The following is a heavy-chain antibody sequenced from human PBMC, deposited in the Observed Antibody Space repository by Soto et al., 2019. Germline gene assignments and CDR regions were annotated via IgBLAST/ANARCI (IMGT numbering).Heavy chain of an antibody. CDR1: GGSISSSSYF. J-gene: IGHJ5*02. D-gene: IGHD4-17*01. CDR2: IYYSGGT. V-gene: IGHV4-39*01. Sequence: PSGTLSLTCRVSGGSISSSSYFWGWVRQPPGKGLEWIGSIYYSGGTYYNPSLKSRVTVSVDTSKNQFSLKLSSVTAADTAVYYCARHPSDYWFDPWGQGTLVTVSS. CDR3: ARHPSDYWFDP.